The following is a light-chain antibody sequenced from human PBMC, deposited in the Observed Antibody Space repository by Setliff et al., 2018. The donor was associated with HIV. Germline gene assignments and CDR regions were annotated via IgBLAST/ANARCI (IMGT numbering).Light chain of an antibody. Sequence: SALTQPASVSGSPGQSITISCTGTNSDVGGYNYVSWYQQHPGKAPKLLIYDVSDRPSGISRRFSGSKSGNTASLTISGLQAEDEADYYCKSYTGSSPLYVFGTGTKVTVL. CDR2: DVS. J-gene: IGLJ1*01. CDR3: KSYTGSSPLYV. V-gene: IGLV2-14*03. CDR1: NSDVGGYNY.